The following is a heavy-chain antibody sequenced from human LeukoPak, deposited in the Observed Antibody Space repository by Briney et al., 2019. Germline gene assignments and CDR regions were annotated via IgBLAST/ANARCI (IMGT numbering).Heavy chain of an antibody. J-gene: IGHJ4*02. CDR2: INHNGEMI. D-gene: IGHD3-9*01. Sequence: GGSLRLSCAASGFTFSNYVMSWVRQAPGKGLEWVSYINHNGEMIFYPDFVKGRFTISRDDAKNSLYLQMNSLRDEDTAVYYCARDNDWAFHYWGQGTLVTVSS. CDR3: ARDNDWAFHY. V-gene: IGHV3-48*02. CDR1: GFTFSNYV.